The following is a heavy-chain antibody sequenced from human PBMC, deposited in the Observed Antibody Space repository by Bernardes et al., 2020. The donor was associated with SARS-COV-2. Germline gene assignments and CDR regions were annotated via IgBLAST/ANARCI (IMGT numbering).Heavy chain of an antibody. CDR3: ARGSESPRIFGVVIISNWFDP. CDR2: IYYSGST. CDR1: GGSISSSSYY. V-gene: IGHV4-39*01. D-gene: IGHD3-3*02. J-gene: IGHJ5*02. Sequence: SATLSLTCTVSGGSISSSSYYWGWIRQPPGKGLEWIGSIYYSGSTYYNPSLKSRVTISVDTSKNQFSLKLSSVTAADTAVYYCARGSESPRIFGVVIISNWFDPWGQGTLVTVSS.